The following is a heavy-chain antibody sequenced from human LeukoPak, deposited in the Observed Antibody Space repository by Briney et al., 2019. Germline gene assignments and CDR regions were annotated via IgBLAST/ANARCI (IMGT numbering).Heavy chain of an antibody. CDR3: ARDEMYYDILTGYYTWYYFDY. CDR1: GYTFTGYY. J-gene: IGHJ4*02. Sequence: ASVKVSCKASGYTFTGYYMHWVRLPPGQGLEWMGWINPNSGGTNYAQKFQGRVTMTRDTSISTAYMELSRLRSDDTAVYYCARDEMYYDILTGYYTWYYFDYWGQGTLVTVSS. V-gene: IGHV1-2*02. D-gene: IGHD3-9*01. CDR2: INPNSGGT.